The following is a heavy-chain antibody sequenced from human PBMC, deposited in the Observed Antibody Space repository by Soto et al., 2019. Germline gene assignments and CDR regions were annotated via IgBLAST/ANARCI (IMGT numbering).Heavy chain of an antibody. D-gene: IGHD3-10*01. Sequence: QITLKESGPTLVKPTQTLTLTCTFSGFSLSTSGVGVGWIRQPPGKALAWLALIYWDDDKRYSPSLKSRLTLTKDTSKNQVVRTMTNMDPVDTAPYSCAHHSPLIRGVIPRTNWGIDYWGQGTLVTVSS. CDR1: GFSLSTSGVG. J-gene: IGHJ4*02. V-gene: IGHV2-5*02. CDR2: IYWDDDK. CDR3: AHHSPLIRGVIPRTNWGIDY.